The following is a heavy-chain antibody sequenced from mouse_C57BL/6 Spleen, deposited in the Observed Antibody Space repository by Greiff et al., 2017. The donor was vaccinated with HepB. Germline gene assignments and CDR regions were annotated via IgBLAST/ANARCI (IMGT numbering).Heavy chain of an antibody. V-gene: IGHV5-15*01. CDR1: GFTFSDYG. CDR2: ISNLAYSI. J-gene: IGHJ1*03. Sequence: EVKLVESGGGLVQPGGSLKLSCAASGFTFSDYGMAWVRQAPRKGPEWVAFISNLAYSIYYADTVTGRFTISRENAKNTLYLEMSSLRSEDTAMYYCARQTPYGSRRVWYFDVWGTGTTVTVSS. D-gene: IGHD1-1*01. CDR3: ARQTPYGSRRVWYFDV.